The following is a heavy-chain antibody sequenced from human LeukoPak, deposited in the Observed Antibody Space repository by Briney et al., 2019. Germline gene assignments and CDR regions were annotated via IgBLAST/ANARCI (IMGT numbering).Heavy chain of an antibody. D-gene: IGHD5-24*01. CDR1: GGSISSGGYS. J-gene: IGHJ3*02. V-gene: IGHV4-30-2*01. Sequence: SETLSLTCAVSGGSISSGGYSWSWIRQPPGKGLEWIGYIYHSGSTHYNPSLKSRVTISVDRSKNQFSLKLSSVTAADTAVYYCARVRRDGYNNDAFDIWGQGTMVTVSS. CDR2: IYHSGST. CDR3: ARVRRDGYNNDAFDI.